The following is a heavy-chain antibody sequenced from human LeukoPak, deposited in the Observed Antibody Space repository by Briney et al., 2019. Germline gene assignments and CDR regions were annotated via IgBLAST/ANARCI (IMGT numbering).Heavy chain of an antibody. V-gene: IGHV4-59*01. CDR1: GGSISSYY. D-gene: IGHD1-26*01. J-gene: IGHJ5*02. Sequence: SETLSLTCNVSGGSISSYYWSWIRRPPGKGLEWIGYIYYSGSTNYNPSLKSRVTISVDTSKNQFSLKLSSVTAADTAVYYCARVASGSYRWFDPWGQGTLVTVSS. CDR2: IYYSGST. CDR3: ARVASGSYRWFDP.